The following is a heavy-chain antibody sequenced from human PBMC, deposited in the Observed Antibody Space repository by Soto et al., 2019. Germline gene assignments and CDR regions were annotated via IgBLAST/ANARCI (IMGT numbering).Heavy chain of an antibody. V-gene: IGHV2-5*02. Sequence: QITLKESGPTLVKPTQTLTLTCTFSGFSLRISGVGVGWIRKPPGKAREWLALILWDDDKRYSPSLKSRLTITKDTSKNQVVLTMTNMDPVDTATYYCARRVQGHYYYYMDVWGKGTTVTVSS. CDR2: ILWDDDK. CDR3: ARRVQGHYYYYMDV. CDR1: GFSLRISGVG. J-gene: IGHJ6*03.